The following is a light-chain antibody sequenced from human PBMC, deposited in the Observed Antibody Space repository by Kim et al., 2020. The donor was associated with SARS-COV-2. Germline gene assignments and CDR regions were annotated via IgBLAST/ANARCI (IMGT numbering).Light chain of an antibody. J-gene: IGLJ1*01. CDR2: DVS. Sequence: GQSITSSCSGTSSDIGSSHTVAWYQPHSGKAPRLIIFDVSDRPSGVSARFSGSKSGNLASLTISGLQSADEADYYCCSTSNSLDYVFGTGTKVTVL. CDR1: SSDIGSSHT. CDR3: CSTSNSLDYV. V-gene: IGLV2-14*03.